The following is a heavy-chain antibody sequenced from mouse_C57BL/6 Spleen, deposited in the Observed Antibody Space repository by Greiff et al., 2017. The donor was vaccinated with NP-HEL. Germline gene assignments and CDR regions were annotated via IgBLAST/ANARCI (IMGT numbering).Heavy chain of an antibody. Sequence: EVQRVESGGGLVQPKGSLKLSCAASGFTFNTYAMHWVRQAPGKGLEWVARIRSKSSNYATYYADSVKDRFTISRDDSQSMLSLQMNNLKTEDTAIYCCVRGGDYYAMDYWGQGTSVTVSS. J-gene: IGHJ4*01. CDR1: GFTFNTYA. V-gene: IGHV10-3*01. CDR3: VRGGDYYAMDY. CDR2: IRSKSSNYAT.